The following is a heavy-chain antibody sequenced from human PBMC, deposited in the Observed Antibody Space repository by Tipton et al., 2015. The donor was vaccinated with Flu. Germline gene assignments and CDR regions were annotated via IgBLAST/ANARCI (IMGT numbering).Heavy chain of an antibody. CDR2: IYYSGST. V-gene: IGHV4-59*13. D-gene: IGHD1-7*01. CDR3: ARDRGTWNYEGDYYYHFGMDV. CDR1: GVSISSYY. Sequence: TLSLTCTVSGVSISSYYWSWIRQPPGKGLEWLGSIYYSGSTNYNPSLKSRVSISVDVSKDQFSLKLTSVTAADSAVYYCARDRGTWNYEGDYYYHFGMDVWGQGP. J-gene: IGHJ6*02.